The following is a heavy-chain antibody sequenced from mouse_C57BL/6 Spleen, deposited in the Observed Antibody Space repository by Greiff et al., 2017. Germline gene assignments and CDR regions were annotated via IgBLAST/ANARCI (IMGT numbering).Heavy chain of an antibody. V-gene: IGHV3-6*01. J-gene: IGHJ3*01. CDR2: ISYDGSN. CDR1: GYSITSGYY. Sequence: EVQLQESGPGLVKPSQSLSLTCSVTGYSITSGYYWNWIRQFPGNKLEWMGYISYDGSNNYNPSLKNRISITRDTSKNQFFLKLNSVTTEDTATYYCARGGDYYGSSYSAWFAYWGQGTLVTVSA. D-gene: IGHD1-1*01. CDR3: ARGGDYYGSSYSAWFAY.